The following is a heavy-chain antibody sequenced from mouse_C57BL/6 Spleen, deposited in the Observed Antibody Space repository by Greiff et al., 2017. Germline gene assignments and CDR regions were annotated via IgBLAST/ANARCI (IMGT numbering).Heavy chain of an antibody. CDR3: ARQQLRLRSWFAY. Sequence: QVQLQQPGAELVKPGASVKLSCKASGYTFTSYWMQWVKQRPGQGLEWIGEIDPSDSYTNYNQKFTGKATLTVDTSSSTAYMQLSSLTSEDSAVYYCARQQLRLRSWFAYWGQGTLVTVSA. V-gene: IGHV1-50*01. CDR1: GYTFTSYW. D-gene: IGHD3-2*02. J-gene: IGHJ3*01. CDR2: IDPSDSYT.